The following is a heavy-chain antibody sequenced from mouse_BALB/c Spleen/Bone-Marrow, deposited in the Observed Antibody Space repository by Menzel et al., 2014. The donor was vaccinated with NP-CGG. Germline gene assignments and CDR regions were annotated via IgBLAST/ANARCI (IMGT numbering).Heavy chain of an antibody. V-gene: IGHV5-6-3*01. D-gene: IGHD2-12*01. CDR2: INSNGGST. Sequence: EVNVVESGGGLVLPGGSLKLSCAASGFTFGNYAMSWVRQTPDKRLELVATINSNGGSTYYPDSVKGRFTISRDNARNTLYLQMSSLKSEDTAMYYCARVAYYNVYFDYWGQGTTLTVSS. J-gene: IGHJ2*01. CDR3: ARVAYYNVYFDY. CDR1: GFTFGNYA.